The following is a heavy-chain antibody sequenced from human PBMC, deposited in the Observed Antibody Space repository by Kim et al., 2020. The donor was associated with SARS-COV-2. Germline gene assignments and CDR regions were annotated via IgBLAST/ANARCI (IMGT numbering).Heavy chain of an antibody. CDR1: GGTFSSYA. CDR2: IIPIFGTA. J-gene: IGHJ6*02. CDR3: ARDLRYYYYYGMDV. Sequence: SVKVSCKASGGTFSSYAISWVRQAPGQGLEWMGGIIPIFGTANYAQKFQGRVTITADESTSTAYMKLSSLKSEYKAVYYCARDLRYYYYYGMDVWGQGTTVTVSS. V-gene: IGHV1-69*13.